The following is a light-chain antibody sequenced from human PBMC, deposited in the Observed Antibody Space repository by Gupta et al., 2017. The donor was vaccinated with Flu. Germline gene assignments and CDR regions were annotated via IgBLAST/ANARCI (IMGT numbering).Light chain of an antibody. J-gene: IGLJ3*02. CDR1: SSNIGAGWD. CDR2: GNS. CDR3: ESYDSSQSGGV. V-gene: IGLV1-40*01. Sequence: VTISSNGSSSNIGAGWDGHWYQQLTGTDPKLIIDGNSNRPSGVPERISGSKSGTSASLAITGLQAEDEADYYCESYDSSQSGGVFGGGTKMTVL.